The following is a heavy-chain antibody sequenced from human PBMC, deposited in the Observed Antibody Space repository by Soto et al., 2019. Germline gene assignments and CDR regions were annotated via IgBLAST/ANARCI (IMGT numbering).Heavy chain of an antibody. D-gene: IGHD1-26*01. V-gene: IGHV3-9*01. CDR3: AKDIRARGSYFYYYYGMDV. CDR1: GFTFDDYA. Sequence: PGGSLRLSCAASGFTFDDYAMHWVRQAPGKGLEWVSGISWNSGSIGYADSVKGRFTISRDNAKNSLYLQMNSLRAEDTALYYCAKDIRARGSYFYYYYGMDVWGQGTTVTVSS. CDR2: ISWNSGSI. J-gene: IGHJ6*02.